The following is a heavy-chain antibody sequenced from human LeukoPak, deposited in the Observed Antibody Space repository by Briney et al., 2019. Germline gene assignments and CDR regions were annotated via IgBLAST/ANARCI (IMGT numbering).Heavy chain of an antibody. CDR1: GFTFSSYS. Sequence: GGSLRLSCAASGFTFSSYSMNWVRQAPGKGLEWVSSISSSSSYIYYADSVKGRFTISRDNAKNSLYLQMNSLRAEDTAVYYCAKTYYYGSSGYSNFQHWGQGTLVTVSS. D-gene: IGHD3-22*01. V-gene: IGHV3-21*01. CDR3: AKTYYYGSSGYSNFQH. CDR2: ISSSSSYI. J-gene: IGHJ1*01.